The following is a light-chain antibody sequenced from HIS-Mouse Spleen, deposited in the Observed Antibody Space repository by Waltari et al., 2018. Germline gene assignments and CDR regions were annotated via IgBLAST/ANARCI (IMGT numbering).Light chain of an antibody. Sequence: SYELTQPPSVSVSPGQTARNTRSGDAFPKKYSFWYQQKSGQPPVLVIYEDSKRPSGIPERFSGSSSGTMATLTISGAQVEDEADYYCYSTDSSGNHRVFGGGTKLTVL. V-gene: IGLV3-10*01. CDR3: YSTDSSGNHRV. CDR2: EDS. J-gene: IGLJ2*01. CDR1: AFPKKY.